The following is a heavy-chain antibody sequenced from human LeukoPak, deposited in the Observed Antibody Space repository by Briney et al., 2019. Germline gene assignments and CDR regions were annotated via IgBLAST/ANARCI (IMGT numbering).Heavy chain of an antibody. CDR2: IYYCGST. CDR1: GGSISSSNYY. D-gene: IGHD3-22*01. V-gene: IGHV4-39*01. Sequence: PSGTLSPTCTVSGGSISSSNYYWGWIRQPPGKGLEWLGIIYYCGSTYYNPSLKSRVTISVDTSKNQFSLKLSSVTAADTAVYYCARGQDYYDTSGYAFDIWGQGTMVTVSS. CDR3: ARGQDYYDTSGYAFDI. J-gene: IGHJ3*02.